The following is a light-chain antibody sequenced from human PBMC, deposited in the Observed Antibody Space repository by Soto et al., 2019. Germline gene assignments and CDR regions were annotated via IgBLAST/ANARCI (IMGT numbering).Light chain of an antibody. CDR3: KSNAGSNTYV. Sequence: QSVMTQPPSASGSPGQSVTISCTGTKDDIGVYDFVSWYQHHPGKAPRLIIYEVVQRPSGVPARFSVSKSGNTASLTVSVLQAADEADYFCKSNAGSNTYVFXSGTKLTVL. V-gene: IGLV2-8*01. CDR1: KDDIGVYDF. J-gene: IGLJ1*01. CDR2: EVV.